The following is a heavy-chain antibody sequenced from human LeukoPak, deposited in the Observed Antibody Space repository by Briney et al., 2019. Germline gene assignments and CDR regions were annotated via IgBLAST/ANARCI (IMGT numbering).Heavy chain of an antibody. V-gene: IGHV1-18*01. CDR2: ISAYNGNT. J-gene: IGHJ6*03. D-gene: IGHD6-6*01. CDR3: ARHSSSSYYYYYYMDV. Sequence: ASVKVSCKASGYTFTSYGISWVRQAPGQGLGWMGWISAYNGNTNYAQKLQGRVTMTTDTSTSTAYMELRSLRSDDTAVYYCARHSSSSYYYYYYMDVWGKGTTVTVSS. CDR1: GYTFTSYG.